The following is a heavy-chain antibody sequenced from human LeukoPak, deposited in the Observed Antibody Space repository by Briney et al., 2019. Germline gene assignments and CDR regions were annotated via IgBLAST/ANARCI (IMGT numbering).Heavy chain of an antibody. V-gene: IGHV3-30-3*01. D-gene: IGHD6-13*01. CDR1: GFTFSSYA. CDR2: ISYDGSNK. Sequence: GGSLRLSCAASGFTFSSYAMHWVRQAPGKGLEWVAVISYDGSNKYYADSVKGRFTISRDNSKNTLYLQMNSLRAEDTAVYYCARVADSITAAGNKWYYFDYWGQGTLVTVSS. CDR3: ARVADSITAAGNKWYYFDY. J-gene: IGHJ4*02.